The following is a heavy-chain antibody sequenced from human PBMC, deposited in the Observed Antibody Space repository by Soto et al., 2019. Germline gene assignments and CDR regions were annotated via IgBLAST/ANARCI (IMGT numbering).Heavy chain of an antibody. J-gene: IGHJ5*02. CDR2: IYWDDDK. D-gene: IGHD3-10*01. V-gene: IGHV2-5*02. CDR3: AHSLWFGDFSWFDP. CDR1: GFSLSTSGVG. Sequence: QITLKESGPTLVKPTQTLTLTCTFSGFSLSTSGVGVGWIRQPPGKALEWLALIYWDDDKRYSPSLKSRLTITKDTSKNQVVLTMTNMDPVDTATDYCAHSLWFGDFSWFDPWGQGTLVTVSS.